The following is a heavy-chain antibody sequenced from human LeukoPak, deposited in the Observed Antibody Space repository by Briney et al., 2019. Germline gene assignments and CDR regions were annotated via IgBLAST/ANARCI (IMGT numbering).Heavy chain of an antibody. CDR3: ARAVRGYSYAHRRYYGMDV. Sequence: GGSLRLSCAASGFTFSSYSLNWVRLAPGKGLEWVSYISSSSSTIYYADSVKGRFTISRDNAKNSLYLQMNSLRAEDTAVYYCARAVRGYSYAHRRYYGMDVWGQGTTVTVSS. D-gene: IGHD5-18*01. CDR1: GFTFSSYS. CDR2: ISSSSSTI. V-gene: IGHV3-48*04. J-gene: IGHJ6*02.